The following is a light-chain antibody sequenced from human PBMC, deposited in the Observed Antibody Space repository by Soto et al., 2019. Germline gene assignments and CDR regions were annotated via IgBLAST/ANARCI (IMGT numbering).Light chain of an antibody. CDR2: KAS. J-gene: IGKJ1*01. CDR3: QQYNSYSTT. Sequence: DIQMTQSPSTLSACVGDRVTITCRASQSISSWLTWYQQKPGKAPKLLIYKASSLESGVPSRFSGSGSGTEFTLTISSLQPDDVATYYCQQYNSYSTTFGQGTKVEIK. CDR1: QSISSW. V-gene: IGKV1-5*03.